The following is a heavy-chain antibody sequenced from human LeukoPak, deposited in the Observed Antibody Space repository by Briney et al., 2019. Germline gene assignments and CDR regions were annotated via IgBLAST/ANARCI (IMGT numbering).Heavy chain of an antibody. D-gene: IGHD5-12*01. CDR1: GFTFSSYA. V-gene: IGHV3-23*01. Sequence: GGSLRLSCAASGFTFSSYAMSWVRQAPGKGLEWVSGISGSGGSTYYADSVKGRFTISRDNSKNTLYLQMNSLRAEDTAVYYCAEDNGIVAPSIPLDYWGQGTLVTVSS. CDR2: ISGSGGST. CDR3: AEDNGIVAPSIPLDY. J-gene: IGHJ4*02.